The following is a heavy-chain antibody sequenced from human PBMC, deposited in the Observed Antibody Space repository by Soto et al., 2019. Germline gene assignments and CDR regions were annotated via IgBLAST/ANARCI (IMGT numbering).Heavy chain of an antibody. J-gene: IGHJ5*02. D-gene: IGHD1-20*01. V-gene: IGHV4-31*02. CDR3: ARRSNWNDGWFDP. Sequence: SETLSLTCTVSGGSLKSGGYYWSWIRQHPGRGLEWIGYIYYTGRTYYNPSLESRVTFSVDTSKNHFYLRLSSVTAADAAMYYCARRSNWNDGWFDPWGQGTLVTVSS. CDR1: GGSLKSGGYY. CDR2: IYYTGRT.